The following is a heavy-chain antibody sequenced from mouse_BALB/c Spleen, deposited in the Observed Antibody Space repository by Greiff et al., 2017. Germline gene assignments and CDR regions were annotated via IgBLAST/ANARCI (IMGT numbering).Heavy chain of an antibody. CDR1: GFTFSSFG. Sequence: EVKLVESGGGLVQPGGSRKLSCAASGFTFSSFGMHWVRQAPEKGLEWVAYISSGSSTIYYADTVKGRFTISRDNPKNTLFLQMTSIRSEDTAMYYCARRGDGGYAMDYWGQGTSVTVSS. V-gene: IGHV5-17*02. CDR2: ISSGSSTI. J-gene: IGHJ4*01. D-gene: IGHD3-3*01. CDR3: ARRGDGGYAMDY.